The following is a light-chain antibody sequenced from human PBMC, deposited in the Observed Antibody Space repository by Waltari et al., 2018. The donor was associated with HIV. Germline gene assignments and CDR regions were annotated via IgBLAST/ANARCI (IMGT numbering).Light chain of an antibody. Sequence: DIVMTQSPDSLAVSLGERATINCKSSQSVLYSSNNKNYLAWYQHKPGQPPKLLIYWASTQEFGVPDRFSGSGSGTDFTLTISSLQAEDVAVYYCQQYYNTPYTFGQGTKLEIK. CDR3: QQYYNTPYT. CDR1: QSVLYSSNNKNY. CDR2: WAS. V-gene: IGKV4-1*01. J-gene: IGKJ2*01.